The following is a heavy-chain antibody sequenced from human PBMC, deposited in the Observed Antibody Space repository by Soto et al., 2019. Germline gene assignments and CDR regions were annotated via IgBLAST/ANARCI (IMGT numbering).Heavy chain of an antibody. V-gene: IGHV4-31*03. Sequence: QVQLQESGPGLVKPSQTLSLTCTVSGGSISSGGYYWSWIRQHAGKGLEWIGYIYYSGSTYYNPSLKSRVTISVDTSKNQFSLKLSSVTAADTAVYYCARVRMSSGSVRWFDPWGQGTLVTVSS. D-gene: IGHD3-22*01. CDR2: IYYSGST. J-gene: IGHJ5*02. CDR1: GGSISSGGYY. CDR3: ARVRMSSGSVRWFDP.